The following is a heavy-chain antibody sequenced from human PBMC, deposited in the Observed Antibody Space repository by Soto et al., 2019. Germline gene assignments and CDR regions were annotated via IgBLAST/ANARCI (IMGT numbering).Heavy chain of an antibody. CDR3: TTDSYSTMIVVRFDY. Sequence: GGSLRLSCAASGFTFSSYAMHWVRQAPGKGLEWVAVISYDGSNKYYADSVKGRFTISRDNSKNTLYLQMTSLKIEDTAVYFCTTDSYSTMIVVRFDYWGHGTLVTVSS. CDR2: ISYDGSNK. J-gene: IGHJ4*01. CDR1: GFTFSSYA. V-gene: IGHV3-30-3*01. D-gene: IGHD3-22*01.